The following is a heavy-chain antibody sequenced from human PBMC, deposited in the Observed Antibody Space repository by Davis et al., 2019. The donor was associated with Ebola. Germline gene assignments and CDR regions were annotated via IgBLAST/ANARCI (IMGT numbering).Heavy chain of an antibody. D-gene: IGHD1-26*01. CDR3: ARGYYLLEY. J-gene: IGHJ4*01. CDR1: GGSISSSSYY. Sequence: MPSETLSLTCTVSGGSISSSSYYWGWIRQPPGKGLEWIGEINHSGSTHYNPSLKSRVTLSVDTSKNQFSLKVNSVTAADTAMYYCARGYYLLEYWGHGRLVTVSS. V-gene: IGHV4-39*07. CDR2: INHSGST.